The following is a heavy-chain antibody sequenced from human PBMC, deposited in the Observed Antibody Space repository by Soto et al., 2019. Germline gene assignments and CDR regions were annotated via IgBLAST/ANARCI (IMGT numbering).Heavy chain of an antibody. Sequence: EVQLLESGGGLVRPGGSLRLSCAASGFTFSSYAMSWVRHAPGKGLEWVSTISGSDGRTYSTDSVKGRFTISRDNSRNTAYLQMNSLRVEDTAAYYCAKGVSQYTPLALFDYWGRGTLVTVSS. CDR3: AKGVSQYTPLALFDY. V-gene: IGHV3-23*01. D-gene: IGHD2-2*02. CDR1: GFTFSSYA. CDR2: ISGSDGRT. J-gene: IGHJ4*02.